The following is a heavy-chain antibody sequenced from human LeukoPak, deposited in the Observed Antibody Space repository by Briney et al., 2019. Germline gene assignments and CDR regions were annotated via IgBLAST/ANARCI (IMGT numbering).Heavy chain of an antibody. Sequence: GRSLRLSCAASGFTFSSYAMHWVRQAPGKGLEWVAVISYDGSNKYYADSVKGRFTISRDNSKNTLYLQMNSPRAEDTAVYYCARSRDGSYYDYFDYWGQGTLVTVSS. J-gene: IGHJ4*02. CDR2: ISYDGSNK. CDR1: GFTFSSYA. V-gene: IGHV3-30*01. D-gene: IGHD1-26*01. CDR3: ARSRDGSYYDYFDY.